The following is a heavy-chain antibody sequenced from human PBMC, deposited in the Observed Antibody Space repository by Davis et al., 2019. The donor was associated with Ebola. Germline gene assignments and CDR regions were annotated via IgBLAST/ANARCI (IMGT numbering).Heavy chain of an antibody. J-gene: IGHJ4*02. Sequence: PSETLPLTCTVSGGSISSSSYYWGWIRQPPGKGLEWIGSIYYSGSTYYNPSLKSRVTISVDTSKNQFSLKLSSVIAADTAVYYCARHAYSSSSWLYFDYWGQGTLVTVSS. V-gene: IGHV4-39*01. CDR3: ARHAYSSSSWLYFDY. CDR1: GGSISSSSYY. D-gene: IGHD6-6*01. CDR2: IYYSGST.